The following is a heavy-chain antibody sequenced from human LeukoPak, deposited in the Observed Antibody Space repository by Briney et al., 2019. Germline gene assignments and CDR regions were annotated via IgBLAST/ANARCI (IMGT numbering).Heavy chain of an antibody. J-gene: IGHJ4*02. CDR1: GGSISSYY. D-gene: IGHD6-19*01. CDR2: IYTSGST. Sequence: PSETLSLTCTVSGGSISSYYWSWIRQPAGKGLEWIGRIYTSGSTNYNPSLKSRVTMSVDTSKNQFSLKLSSVTAADTAVYYRARDQIDSSGWFPFDYWGQGTLVTVSS. CDR3: ARDQIDSSGWFPFDY. V-gene: IGHV4-4*07.